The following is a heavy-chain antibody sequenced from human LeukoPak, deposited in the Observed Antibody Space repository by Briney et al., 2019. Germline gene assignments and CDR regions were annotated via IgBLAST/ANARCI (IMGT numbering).Heavy chain of an antibody. CDR1: GGSISSYY. D-gene: IGHD3-3*01. CDR2: IYTSGST. J-gene: IGHJ4*02. CDR3: ARVGYDFWSGYSLDY. V-gene: IGHV4-4*07. Sequence: SETLSLTCTVSGGSISSYYWSWLRQPAGKGPEWIGRIYTSGSTNYNPSLKSRVTMSVDTSKNQFSLKLSSVTAADTAVYYCARVGYDFWSGYSLDYWGQGTLVTVSS.